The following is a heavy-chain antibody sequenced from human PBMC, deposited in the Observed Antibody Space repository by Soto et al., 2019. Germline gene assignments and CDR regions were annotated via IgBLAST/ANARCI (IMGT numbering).Heavy chain of an antibody. J-gene: IGHJ5*02. CDR3: AKHYCGGDCYPVMGNWFDP. CDR2: ISGSGGST. Sequence: LRLSCAASGFTFSSYAMSWVRQAPGKGLEWVSAISGSGGSTYYADSVKGRFTISRDNSKNTLYLQMNSLRAEDTAVYYCAKHYCGGDCYPVMGNWFDPWGQGTLVTVSS. V-gene: IGHV3-23*01. D-gene: IGHD2-21*02. CDR1: GFTFSSYA.